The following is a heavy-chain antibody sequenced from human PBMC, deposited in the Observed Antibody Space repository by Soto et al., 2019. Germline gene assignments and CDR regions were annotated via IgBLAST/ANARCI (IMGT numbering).Heavy chain of an antibody. D-gene: IGHD3-10*01. V-gene: IGHV1-8*01. J-gene: IGHJ5*02. CDR1: GCKFPRYD. CDR3: PISGGSRVYKWFGP. CDR2: MNPNSGNT. Sequence: AAVKISYTASGCKFPRYDFPWVRQATGQGLEWMGWMNPNSGNTGYAQKFQARVTRPRNTSISTAYMELSSLRSEDAAVYYWPISGGSRVYKWFGPWGQVTPFTV.